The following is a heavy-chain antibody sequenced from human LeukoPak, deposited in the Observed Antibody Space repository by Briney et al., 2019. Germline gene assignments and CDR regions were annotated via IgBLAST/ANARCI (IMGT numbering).Heavy chain of an antibody. V-gene: IGHV1-2*02. D-gene: IGHD3-3*01. CDR1: GYTFTSYG. CDR3: ARDTGYYDFCQYTMDV. CDR2: INPNSGVT. Sequence: ASVKVSCKASGYTFTSYGISWVRQAPGQGLEWMGWINPNSGVTNYAQEFQGRVTITRDTSISTAYIELSRLRFDDTAVYYCARDTGYYDFCQYTMDVWGPGTTVTVSS. J-gene: IGHJ6*02.